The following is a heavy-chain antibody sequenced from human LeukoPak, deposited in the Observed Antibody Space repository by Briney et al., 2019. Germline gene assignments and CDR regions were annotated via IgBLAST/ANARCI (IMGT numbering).Heavy chain of an antibody. V-gene: IGHV3-7*01. J-gene: IGHJ4*02. CDR3: ARGLHIAVAGTYYFDY. D-gene: IGHD6-19*01. Sequence: GGTLRLSCAASGFTFSRDWMRWVRQAPGKGREWVANIKQDGSEKYYVDSVKGRFTISRDNAKTSLYLQMNSLRAEDTAVYYCARGLHIAVAGTYYFDYWGQGTLVTVSS. CDR1: GFTFSRDW. CDR2: IKQDGSEK.